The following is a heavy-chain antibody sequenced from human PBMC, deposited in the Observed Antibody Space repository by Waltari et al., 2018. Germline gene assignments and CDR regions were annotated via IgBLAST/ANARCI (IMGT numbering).Heavy chain of an antibody. Sequence: EVQLLESGGGLVQPGGSLRLSCASSGLPFSTYAMSWVRQAPGRGLEWVSGMSVSGGNTYYADSVKGRFTISRDNSRNTLFLQMNRLRAEDTAVYYCAKGRWYFDFWGRGTLVTVPS. CDR3: AKGRWYFDF. CDR1: GLPFSTYA. J-gene: IGHJ4*02. V-gene: IGHV3-23*01. CDR2: MSVSGGNT.